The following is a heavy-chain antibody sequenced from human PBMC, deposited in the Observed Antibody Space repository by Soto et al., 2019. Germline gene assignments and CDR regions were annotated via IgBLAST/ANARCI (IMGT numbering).Heavy chain of an antibody. CDR1: GFTFSSYA. CDR2: ISYDGSNK. V-gene: IGHV3-30-3*01. D-gene: IGHD3-22*01. J-gene: IGHJ6*02. Sequence: GGSLRLSCAASGFTFSSYAMHWVRQAPGKGLEWVAVISYDGSNKYYADSVKGRFTISRDNSKNTLYLQMNSLRAEDTAVYYCARDRGIVVVIPGGGCYLYYYGMDVWGQGTTVTVSS. CDR3: ARDRGIVVVIPGGGCYLYYYGMDV.